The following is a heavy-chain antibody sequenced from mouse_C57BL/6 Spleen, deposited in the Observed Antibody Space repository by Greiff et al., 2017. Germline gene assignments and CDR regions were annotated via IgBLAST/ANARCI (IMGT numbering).Heavy chain of an antibody. J-gene: IGHJ1*03. Sequence: DVKLVESGGGLVQPGGSLKLSCAASGFTFSDYYMYWVRQTPEKRLEWVAYISNGGGSTNSPDTVKGQFTISTDNAKSTLYLQMSRLMSGDTTMYSCARHSDRDWYFYVWGTGTTVTVSS. CDR2: ISNGGGST. CDR3: ARHSDRDWYFYV. V-gene: IGHV5-12*01. CDR1: GFTFSDYY.